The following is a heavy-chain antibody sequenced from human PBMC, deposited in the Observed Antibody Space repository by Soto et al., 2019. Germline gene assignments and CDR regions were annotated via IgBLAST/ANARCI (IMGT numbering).Heavy chain of an antibody. CDR3: ARQVPYSSHRMDV. V-gene: IGHV3-21*06. CDR1: GFTFSTFS. Sequence: GSLRLSCAASGFTFSTFSMDWVRHAPGQGLEWVSSISSRGTYVYYADSVKGRFTISKDNANNLLFLQMNSLRAEDTAVYYCARQVPYSSHRMDVWGQGTTVTVSS. J-gene: IGHJ6*02. CDR2: ISSRGTYV. D-gene: IGHD3-22*01.